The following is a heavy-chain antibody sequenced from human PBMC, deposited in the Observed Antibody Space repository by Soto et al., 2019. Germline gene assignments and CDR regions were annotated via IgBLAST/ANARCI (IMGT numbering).Heavy chain of an antibody. D-gene: IGHD5-12*01. CDR3: ARESGGATAPLDYYYFYMDV. CDR2: INPNGGVT. J-gene: IGHJ6*03. CDR1: GDTFNDYY. V-gene: IGHV1-2*04. Sequence: QVQLVQSGAEVKKPGASVTVSCRSSGDTFNDYYIHWVRQAPGQGLEWMGWINPNGGVTKYVQKFQGWVSMTRDTSIRTVYMQLSRLRSDDTAVYYCARESGGATAPLDYYYFYMDVWGTGTTVTVSS.